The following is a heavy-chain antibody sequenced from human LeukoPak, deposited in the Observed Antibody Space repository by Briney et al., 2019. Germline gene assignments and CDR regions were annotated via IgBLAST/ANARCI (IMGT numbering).Heavy chain of an antibody. D-gene: IGHD3-9*01. V-gene: IGHV3-74*01. J-gene: IGHJ5*02. CDR1: GFTFSSYW. Sequence: GGSLRFSCAASGFTFSSYWMHWVRQAPGKGLVWVSRINSDGSSTSYADSVKGRFTISRDNAKDTLYLQMNSLRAEDTAVYYCAREDFLLRYFDWLLESGHKYNWFDPWGQGTLVTVSS. CDR2: INSDGSST. CDR3: AREDFLLRYFDWLLESGHKYNWFDP.